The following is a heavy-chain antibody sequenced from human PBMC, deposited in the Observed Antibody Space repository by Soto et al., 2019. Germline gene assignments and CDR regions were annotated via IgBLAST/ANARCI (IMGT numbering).Heavy chain of an antibody. Sequence: SETLSLTCTVSGGSINSYHWSWIRQPPGKGLEWIGYIYYSGSPNYNPSLKSRVAISVDTSENQFSLKLSSVTAADPAVYYCARDVGDGMDVCGQGTTVTVSS. J-gene: IGHJ6*02. CDR2: IYYSGSP. CDR1: GGSINSYH. CDR3: ARDVGDGMDV. V-gene: IGHV4-59*01. D-gene: IGHD3-16*01.